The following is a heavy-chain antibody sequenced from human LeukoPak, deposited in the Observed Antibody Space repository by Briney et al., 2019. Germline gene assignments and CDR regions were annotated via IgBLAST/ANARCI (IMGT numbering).Heavy chain of an antibody. J-gene: IGHJ4*02. CDR2: IRYDGSNK. D-gene: IGHD3-16*02. Sequence: PGGSLRLSCAASGFIFSSYGMHWVRQAPGKGLEWAAFIRYDGSNKYYADSVKGRFTISRDNSKNTLYLQMNSLRAEDTAVYYCAKTFGGVIVTGFDYWGQGTLVTVSS. V-gene: IGHV3-30*02. CDR3: AKTFGGVIVTGFDY. CDR1: GFIFSSYG.